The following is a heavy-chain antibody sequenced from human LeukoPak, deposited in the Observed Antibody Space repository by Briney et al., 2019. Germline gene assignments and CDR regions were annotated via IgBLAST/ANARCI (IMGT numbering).Heavy chain of an antibody. J-gene: IGHJ6*04. CDR3: AELGITMIGGV. D-gene: IGHD3-10*02. CDR2: INENGGEI. CDR1: GFSFSSSW. Sequence: GGSLRLSCAASGFSFSSSWMTWVRQAPGKGLEWVASINENGGEIHYVDSVKGRFTISRDNAKNSLYLQMNSLRAEDTAVYYCAELGITMIGGVWGKGTTVTISS. V-gene: IGHV3-7*01.